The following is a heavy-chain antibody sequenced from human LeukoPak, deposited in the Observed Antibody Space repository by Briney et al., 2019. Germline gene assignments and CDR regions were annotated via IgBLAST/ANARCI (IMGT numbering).Heavy chain of an antibody. D-gene: IGHD1-26*01. Sequence: SETLSLTCTVSGGSISSSSYYWGWIRQPPGKGLEWIGSIYYSGSTYYNPSLKSRVTISVDTSKNQFSLKLSSVTAADTAVYYCARHCKWELRYFDYWGQGTLVTVSS. CDR3: ARHCKWELRYFDY. CDR2: IYYSGST. CDR1: GGSISSSSYY. J-gene: IGHJ4*02. V-gene: IGHV4-39*01.